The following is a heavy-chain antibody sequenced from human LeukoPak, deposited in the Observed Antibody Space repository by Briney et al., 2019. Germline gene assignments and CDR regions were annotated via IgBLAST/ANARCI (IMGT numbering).Heavy chain of an antibody. CDR2: IKSKRDGEST. Sequence: GGALRLSCAASGCTFSYVWLSWVRQVPGKGPEGVGRIKSKRDGESTDYTDPVKGRFTISRDDSKTTLYLQMNSLKTEDTAVYYCTTEYTYSYYFDFWGQGTLVTVSS. CDR1: GCTFSYVW. J-gene: IGHJ4*02. V-gene: IGHV3-15*01. CDR3: TTEYTYSYYFDF. D-gene: IGHD1-26*01.